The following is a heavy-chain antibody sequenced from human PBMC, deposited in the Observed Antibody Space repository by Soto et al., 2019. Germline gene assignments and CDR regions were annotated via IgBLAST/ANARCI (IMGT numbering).Heavy chain of an antibody. J-gene: IGHJ6*03. CDR3: ARGRELVIPSMAARPDYYYYMDV. D-gene: IGHD6-6*01. Sequence: VAVIWYDGSNKYYADSVKGRFTISRDNSKNTLYLQMNSLRAEDTAVYYCARGRELVIPSMAARPDYYYYMDVWGKGTTVTVSS. CDR2: IWYDGSNK. V-gene: IGHV3-33*01.